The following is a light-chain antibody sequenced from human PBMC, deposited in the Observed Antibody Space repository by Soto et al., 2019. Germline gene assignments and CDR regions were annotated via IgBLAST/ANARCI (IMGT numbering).Light chain of an antibody. J-gene: IGKJ5*01. CDR2: DAS. V-gene: IGKV1-5*01. CDR1: QSISSW. CDR3: QHYNSYSIT. Sequence: DIQMTQSPSTLSASVGDRVTITCRASQSISSWLAWYQQKPGKAPKLLIYDASSLESGVPSRFIGSGSGTEFTLTFSSLQPDDFATYYCQHYNSYSITFGQGTQLEIK.